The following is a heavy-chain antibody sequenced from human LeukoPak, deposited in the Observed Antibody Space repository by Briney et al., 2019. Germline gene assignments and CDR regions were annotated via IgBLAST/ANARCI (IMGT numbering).Heavy chain of an antibody. CDR1: GFTFSSYA. V-gene: IGHV3-23*01. CDR2: ISGSGDST. J-gene: IGHJ4*02. Sequence: GGSLRLSCAASGFTFSSYALSWVRQAPGKGLEWVSTISGSGDSTYYADSVKGRFTISSDSSKNTLSLQMHSLRAEDTAVYYCAKDGGEAKYCSSTSCLFYFDYWGQGTLVTVSS. D-gene: IGHD2-2*01. CDR3: AKDGGEAKYCSSTSCLFYFDY.